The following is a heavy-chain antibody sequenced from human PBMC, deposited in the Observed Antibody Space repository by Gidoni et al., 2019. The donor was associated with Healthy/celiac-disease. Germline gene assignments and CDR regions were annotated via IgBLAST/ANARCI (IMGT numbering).Heavy chain of an antibody. CDR2: IIPIFGTA. V-gene: IGHV1-69*01. J-gene: IGHJ4*02. CDR1: GGTFSSYA. Sequence: QVQLVQSGAEVKKPGSSVKVSCKASGGTFSSYAISWVRQAPGQGLEWMGGIIPIFGTANYAKKFQGRVTITADESTSTAYMELSSLRSEDTAVYYCAQAWGYCSGGSCYSLDYWGQGTLVTVSS. CDR3: AQAWGYCSGGSCYSLDY. D-gene: IGHD2-15*01.